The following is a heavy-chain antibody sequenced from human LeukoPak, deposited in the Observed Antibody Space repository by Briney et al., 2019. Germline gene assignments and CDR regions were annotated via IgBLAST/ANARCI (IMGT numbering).Heavy chain of an antibody. D-gene: IGHD3-3*01. J-gene: IGHJ4*02. Sequence: PSETLSLTCTVSGYSISSGYYWGWIRPPPGKGLEWIGSIYHSGSTYYNPSLKSRVTISVDTSKNQFSLKLSSVTAADTAVYYCASTYYDFWSGSVGFFDYWGQGTLVTVSS. CDR1: GYSISSGYY. V-gene: IGHV4-38-2*02. CDR3: ASTYYDFWSGSVGFFDY. CDR2: IYHSGST.